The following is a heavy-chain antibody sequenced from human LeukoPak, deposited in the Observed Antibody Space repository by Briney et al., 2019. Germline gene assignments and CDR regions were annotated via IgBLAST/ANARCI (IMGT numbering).Heavy chain of an antibody. Sequence: GGSLRLSCAASGFTFSSYGMHWVRQAPGKGLEWVAFIRYDGSKKYYTDSVKGRFTISRDNSKNTLYLQMNSLSAEDTAFYYCAKEELRRITMWGYMDVWGKGTTVTVSS. CDR1: GFTFSSYG. CDR2: IRYDGSKK. V-gene: IGHV3-30*02. D-gene: IGHD3-10*02. CDR3: AKEELRRITMWGYMDV. J-gene: IGHJ6*03.